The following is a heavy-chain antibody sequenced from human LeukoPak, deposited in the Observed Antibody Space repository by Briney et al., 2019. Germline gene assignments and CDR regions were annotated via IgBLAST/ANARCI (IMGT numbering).Heavy chain of an antibody. D-gene: IGHD6-19*01. Sequence: SETLSLTCTVSGGSISTYYWSWIRQPPGRGLEYIGFIHYSGSTNYNPSLKSRVTISVDTSKNQFSLKLSSVTAADTAVYYCAGRYSSGWYYYYYGMDVWGQGTTVTVSS. CDR3: AGRYSSGWYYYYYGMDV. V-gene: IGHV4-59*01. J-gene: IGHJ6*02. CDR2: IHYSGST. CDR1: GGSISTYY.